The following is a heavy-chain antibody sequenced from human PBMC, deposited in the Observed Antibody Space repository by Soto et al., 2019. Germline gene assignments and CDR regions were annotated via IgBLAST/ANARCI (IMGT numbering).Heavy chain of an antibody. J-gene: IGHJ4*02. CDR1: GSMFGVYW. CDR2: INDDGSER. CDR3: AREFYGYYTYGPGDY. Sequence: EAQLVESGGGLVQPGGSLRLSCEASGSMFGVYWMSWVRQAPGKGLEWVANINDDGSERNYVDSVKGRFTISRDTPNNLLFLQMNSLRDEDTAVYYCAREFYGYYTYGPGDYWGQGTLVAVSS. D-gene: IGHD3-3*01. V-gene: IGHV3-7*01.